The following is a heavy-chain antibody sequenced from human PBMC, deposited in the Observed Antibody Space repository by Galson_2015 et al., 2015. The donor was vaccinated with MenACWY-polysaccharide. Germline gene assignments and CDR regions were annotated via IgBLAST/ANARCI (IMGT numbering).Heavy chain of an antibody. CDR1: GFTFSDAW. D-gene: IGHD6-19*01. V-gene: IGHV3-15*01. CDR2: IKSKTDGGTT. J-gene: IGHJ4*02. Sequence: SLRLSCAASGFTFSDAWMSWVRQAPGKGLEWVGRIKSKTDGGTTEYAAPVKGRFTISRDDSKNTLYLQMNSLKTEDTAVYYCTRDGAGGVPTVLSSGWYWGQGTLVTVSS. CDR3: TRDGAGGVPTVLSSGWY.